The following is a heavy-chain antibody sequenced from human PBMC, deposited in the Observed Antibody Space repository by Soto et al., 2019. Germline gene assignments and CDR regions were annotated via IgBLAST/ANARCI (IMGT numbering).Heavy chain of an antibody. Sequence: EVQMVESGGDLVKPGGSLRLSCAASGFTFSNAWMNWVRQAPGKGLEWVGRIKSKVDGGTTDYAAPVKGRFTISRDDSKNTVYLQMNILKTEDTGVYFCSTGGYYFDFWGQGTLVTVSS. J-gene: IGHJ4*02. CDR3: STGGYYFDF. D-gene: IGHD3-3*01. V-gene: IGHV3-15*07. CDR2: IKSKVDGGTT. CDR1: GFTFSNAW.